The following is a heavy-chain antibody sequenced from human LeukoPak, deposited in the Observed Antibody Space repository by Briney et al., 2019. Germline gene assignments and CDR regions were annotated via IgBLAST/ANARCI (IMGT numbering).Heavy chain of an antibody. Sequence: ASVKVSCKASGYTFTNYDISWVRQAPGQGLEWMGWISAHNGNTNYAQKLQDRVTMTTDTSTCTAYMELRNLTSDDTAVYFCARGGSGWHLDWWGQGTLVTVSS. CDR3: ARGGSGWHLDW. CDR1: GYTFTNYD. J-gene: IGHJ4*02. V-gene: IGHV1-18*01. D-gene: IGHD6-19*01. CDR2: ISAHNGNT.